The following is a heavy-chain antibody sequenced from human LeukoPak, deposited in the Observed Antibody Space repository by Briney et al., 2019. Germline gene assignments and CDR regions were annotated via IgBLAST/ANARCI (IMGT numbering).Heavy chain of an antibody. CDR3: ATNGYSGTYNRYFDY. CDR1: GFTVSSSY. CDR2: IYAGGTT. D-gene: IGHD1-26*01. V-gene: IGHV3-53*05. Sequence: PGGSLRLSCAASGFTVSSSYMSWVRQAPGKGLEWVSVIYAGGTTYYPDSVKGRFTISRDNSKNTLYLQMDSLRSEDTAVYYCATNGYSGTYNRYFDYWGQGTLVTVSS. J-gene: IGHJ4*02.